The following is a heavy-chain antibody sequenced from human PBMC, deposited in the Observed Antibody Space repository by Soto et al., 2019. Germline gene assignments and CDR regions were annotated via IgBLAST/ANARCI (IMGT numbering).Heavy chain of an antibody. Sequence: ASVKVSCKASGYTFTGYYMHWVRQAPGQGLEWMGWINPNSGGTNYAQKIQGWVTMTRDTSISTAYIELSRLRSDDTAVYYCARDIAAAGTTSYYYYGMDVWGQGTTVTVSS. V-gene: IGHV1-2*04. CDR3: ARDIAAAGTTSYYYYGMDV. D-gene: IGHD6-13*01. J-gene: IGHJ6*02. CDR1: GYTFTGYY. CDR2: INPNSGGT.